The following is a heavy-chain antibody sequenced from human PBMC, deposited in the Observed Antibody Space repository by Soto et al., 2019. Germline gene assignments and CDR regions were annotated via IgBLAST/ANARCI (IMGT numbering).Heavy chain of an antibody. CDR3: ARDVRGYCAGGSCRYFDL. V-gene: IGHV4-31*03. D-gene: IGHD2-15*01. Sequence: QVQLQESGPGLVKPSQTLSLTCTVSGGSISSGGYYWSWIRQHPGKGLEWLGYIHYSGSTYYNPSLKSRVTISIATSKNQFSLKLGSVTAADTAVYYCARDVRGYCAGGSCRYFDLWGRGTLVTVSS. J-gene: IGHJ2*01. CDR1: GGSISSGGYY. CDR2: IHYSGST.